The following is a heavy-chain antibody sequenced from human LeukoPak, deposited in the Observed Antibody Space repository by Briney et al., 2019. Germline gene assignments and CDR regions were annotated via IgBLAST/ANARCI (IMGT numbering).Heavy chain of an antibody. CDR1: GFTVRSNY. J-gene: IGHJ6*02. V-gene: IGHV3-53*01. Sequence: GGSLRLSCAASGFTVRSNYMSWVRQAPGKGLEWVSLIYSGGNTHYADSVKGRFTISRDNSKNTLYLQMNSLRAEDTAMYYCARDSRYYYYAMDVWGQGTTVSVSS. CDR3: ARDSRYYYYAMDV. CDR2: IYSGGNT.